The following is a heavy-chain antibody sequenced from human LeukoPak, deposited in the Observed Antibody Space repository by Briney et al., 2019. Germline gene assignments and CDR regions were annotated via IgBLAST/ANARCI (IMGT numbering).Heavy chain of an antibody. D-gene: IGHD1-1*01. CDR2: IRSSGSYI. CDR1: GFTFSSYT. V-gene: IGHV3-21*01. Sequence: GGSLRLSCAASGFTFSSYTMNWVRQAPGKGLEWVSSIRSSGSYIYYADSVKGRFTISRDNAENSLYLQMNSLRAEDTAVYYCARDVQIDYWGQGTLVTISS. J-gene: IGHJ4*02. CDR3: ARDVQIDY.